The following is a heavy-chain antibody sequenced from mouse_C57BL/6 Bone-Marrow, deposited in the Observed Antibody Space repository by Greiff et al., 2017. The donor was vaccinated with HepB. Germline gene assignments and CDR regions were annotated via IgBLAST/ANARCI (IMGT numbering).Heavy chain of an antibody. CDR3: ARDGLAHY. V-gene: IGHV5-4*01. Sequence: EVKLMESGGGLVKPGGSLKLSCAASGFTFSSYAMSWVRQTPEKRLEWVATISDGGSYTYYPDNVKGRFTISRDNAKNNLYLQMSHLKSENTAMYYCARDGLAHYWGKGTTLTVSS. CDR1: GFTFSSYA. CDR2: ISDGGSYT. J-gene: IGHJ2*01.